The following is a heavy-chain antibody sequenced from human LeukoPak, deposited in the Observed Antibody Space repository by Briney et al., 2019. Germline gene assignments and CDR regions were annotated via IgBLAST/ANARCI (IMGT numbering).Heavy chain of an antibody. V-gene: IGHV4-59*01. CDR2: IYYSGST. CDR1: GGSISNYY. Sequence: SETLSLTCTVSGGSISNYYWSWIRQPPGKGLEWIGYIYYSGSTNYNPSLKSRVTISVDTSKNQFSLKLSSVTAADTAVYYCAGDSSGYSPPDYWGQGTLVTVSS. J-gene: IGHJ4*02. D-gene: IGHD3-22*01. CDR3: AGDSSGYSPPDY.